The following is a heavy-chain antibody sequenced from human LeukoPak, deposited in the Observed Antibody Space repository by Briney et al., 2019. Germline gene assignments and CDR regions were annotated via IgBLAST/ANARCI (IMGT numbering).Heavy chain of an antibody. CDR3: ARGRRAFYESRGNRSYYYMDV. CDR2: INHN. Sequence: SETLSLTCGVYGGSFSDFHWTWIRQSPGKGLEWIGEINHNNYNPSLKSRVTISLDTPKNQFSLNLTSVTAADTAVYYCARGRRAFYESRGNRSYYYMDVWGKGTTVIVSS. J-gene: IGHJ6*03. V-gene: IGHV4-34*01. D-gene: IGHD3-22*01. CDR1: GGSFSDFH.